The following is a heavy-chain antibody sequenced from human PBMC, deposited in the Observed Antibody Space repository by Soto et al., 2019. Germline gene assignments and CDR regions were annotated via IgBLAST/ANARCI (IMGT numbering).Heavy chain of an antibody. V-gene: IGHV3-33*01. J-gene: IGHJ4*02. CDR1: GFTFSSYG. Sequence: QVQLVESGGGVVQPGRSLRLSCAASGFTFSSYGMHWVRQAPGKGLEWVAVIWYDGSNKYYADSVKGRFTISRDNSKNTLHLQMNSLRAEDTAVYYCARVHKAYSRGWFPSQAFDYWGQGSLVTVSS. CDR2: IWYDGSNK. D-gene: IGHD6-19*01. CDR3: ARVHKAYSRGWFPSQAFDY.